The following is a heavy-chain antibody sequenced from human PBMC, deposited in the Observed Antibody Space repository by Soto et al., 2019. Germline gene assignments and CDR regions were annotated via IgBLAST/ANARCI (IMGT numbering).Heavy chain of an antibody. J-gene: IGHJ2*01. V-gene: IGHV4-31*03. CDR2: IYYSGST. D-gene: IGHD3-22*01. Sequence: QVQLQESGPGLMKPSQTLSLTCTVSGGSISSGGYYWSWIRQHPGKGLEWIGYIYYSGSTYYNPSLKSRVTISVDTSKNQFSLKLSSVTAADTAVYYCARAGYYYDSSGYYPGVGYFDLWGRGTLVTVSS. CDR3: ARAGYYYDSSGYYPGVGYFDL. CDR1: GGSISSGGYY.